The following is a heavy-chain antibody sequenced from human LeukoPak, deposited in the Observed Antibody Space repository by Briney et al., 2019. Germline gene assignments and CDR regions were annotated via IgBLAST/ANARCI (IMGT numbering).Heavy chain of an antibody. D-gene: IGHD1-14*01. Sequence: PSEALSLTCGVSGVPISSYYWAWIRQAPGKGLEWIGYIYYAGSTNYNPSLKSRVTMSVDMSRNQFSLRMTSVTAADTAVYYCAREAQDFRTGNHRPGHYDYMDVWGKGTAVTVSS. CDR2: IYYAGST. J-gene: IGHJ6*03. V-gene: IGHV4-59*01. CDR3: AREAQDFRTGNHRPGHYDYMDV. CDR1: GVPISSYY.